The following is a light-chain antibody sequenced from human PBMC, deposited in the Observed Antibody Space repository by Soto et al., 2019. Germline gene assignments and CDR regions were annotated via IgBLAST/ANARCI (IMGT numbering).Light chain of an antibody. V-gene: IGKV3-15*01. CDR3: HKYNVALRT. CDR1: LNVATN. J-gene: IGKJ1*01. CDR2: GAF. Sequence: IVMTQSPATLSMSPGDRATLSCRASLNVATNMAWYQQKPGQPPRLLIYGAFIRPAGVPARFSGSGSGTEFTLTINSLQSEDFAVYYSHKYNVALRTFGRGTKV.